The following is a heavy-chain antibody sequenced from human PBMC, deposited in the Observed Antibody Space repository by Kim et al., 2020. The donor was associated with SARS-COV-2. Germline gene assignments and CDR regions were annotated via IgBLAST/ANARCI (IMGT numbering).Heavy chain of an antibody. CDR2: IYHSGST. Sequence: SETLSLTCAVSGGSISSSNWWSWVRQPPGKGLEWIGEIYHSGSTNYNPSLKSRVTISVDKSKNQFSLKLSSVTAADTAVYYCARDRRGYFDWLSTTNNWFDPWGQGTLVTVSS. CDR3: ARDRRGYFDWLSTTNNWFDP. CDR1: GGSISSSNW. V-gene: IGHV4-4*02. D-gene: IGHD3-9*01. J-gene: IGHJ5*02.